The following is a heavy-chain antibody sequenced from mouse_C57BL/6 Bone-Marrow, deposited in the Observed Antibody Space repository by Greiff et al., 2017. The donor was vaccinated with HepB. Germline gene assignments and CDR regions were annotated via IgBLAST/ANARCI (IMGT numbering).Heavy chain of an antibody. J-gene: IGHJ4*01. D-gene: IGHD1-1*01. CDR2: IRSKSNIYAT. V-gene: IGHV10-1*01. Sequence: EVKLVESGGGLVQPKGSLKLSCAASGFSFNTYAMNWVRQAPGKGLEWVARIRSKSNIYATYYADSVKDRFTISRDDSESMLYLQMNNLKTEDTAMYYGEKSDYYGSSYAMDYWGQGTSVTVSS. CDR1: GFSFNTYA. CDR3: EKSDYYGSSYAMDY.